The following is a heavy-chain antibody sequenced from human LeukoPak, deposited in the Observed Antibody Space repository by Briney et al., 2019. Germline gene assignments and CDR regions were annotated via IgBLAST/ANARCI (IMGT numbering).Heavy chain of an antibody. CDR1: GFTFSSYA. CDR3: ARETGLRTFDY. J-gene: IGHJ4*02. Sequence: GGCLRLSCAASGFTFSSYAMSWVRQAPGKGLEWVSAITGSGGGTYYADSVKGRLTISRDNSKNTLYLQMNSLRAEDTAVYYCARETGLRTFDYWGQGTLVTVSS. CDR2: ITGSGGGT. V-gene: IGHV3-23*01. D-gene: IGHD4-17*01.